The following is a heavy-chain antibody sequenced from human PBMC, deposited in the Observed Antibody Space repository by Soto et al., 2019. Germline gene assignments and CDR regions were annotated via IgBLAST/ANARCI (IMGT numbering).Heavy chain of an antibody. J-gene: IGHJ6*02. Sequence: ESGGGVVQPGCSRRLSCAASGFIFSRYAMHWVRQSPGKGLEGVAVISYDGSKKYYADSVEGRYTISRDDSKNTLYLQMNSLRVEDTAVYYCARAPHGMDVWGQGTTVIVSS. V-gene: IGHV3-30-3*01. CDR2: ISYDGSKK. CDR1: GFIFSRYA. CDR3: ARAPHGMDV.